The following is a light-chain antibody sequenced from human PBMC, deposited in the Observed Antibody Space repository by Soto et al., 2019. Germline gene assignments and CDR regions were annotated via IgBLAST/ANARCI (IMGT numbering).Light chain of an antibody. V-gene: IGKV2D-29*01. J-gene: IGKJ3*01. CDR2: EVS. CDR3: QQSYSTPFT. Sequence: ILMTKPNLSLSIIPGQTASISCKSSQSLLHSDGKTYFYWYVQKAGQAPQPLIYEVSNRFSGVPERFSGSGSGTDFTLTISSLQPEDFATYYCQQSYSTPFTFGPGTKVDI. CDR1: QSLLHSDGKTY.